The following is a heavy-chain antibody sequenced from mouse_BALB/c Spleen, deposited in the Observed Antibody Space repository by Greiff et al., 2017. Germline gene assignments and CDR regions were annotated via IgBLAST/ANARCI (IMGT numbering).Heavy chain of an antibody. D-gene: IGHD1-1*01. CDR3: TAYGDAY. V-gene: IGHV5-6-4*01. J-gene: IGHJ3*01. CDR1: GFTFSSYT. Sequence: EVMLVESGGGLVKPGGSLKLSCAASGFTFSSYTMSWVRQTPEKRLEWVATISSGGSYTYYPDSVKGRFTISRDNAKNTLYLQMSSLKSEDTAMYYCTAYGDAYWGQGTLVTVSA. CDR2: ISSGGSYT.